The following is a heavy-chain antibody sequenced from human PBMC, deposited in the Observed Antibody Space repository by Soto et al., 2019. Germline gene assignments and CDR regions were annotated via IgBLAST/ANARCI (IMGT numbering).Heavy chain of an antibody. CDR3: ARGGGTFWRGSQY. CDR1: GASVSGGSYY. CDR2: IFYTGST. D-gene: IGHD3-3*01. V-gene: IGHV4-61*01. J-gene: IGHJ4*02. Sequence: QVQLQESGPRLVKPSETLSLTCSVSGASVSGGSYYWSWIRQPPGKGLEWIGYIFYTGSTNYNPSLKSRVTISLDTSKNQFSLKLTSVTAADTAVYYCARGGGTFWRGSQYWGQGTLVTVSS.